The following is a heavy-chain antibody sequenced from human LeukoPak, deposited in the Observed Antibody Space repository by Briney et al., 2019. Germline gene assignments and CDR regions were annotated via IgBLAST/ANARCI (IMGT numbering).Heavy chain of an antibody. V-gene: IGHV4-59*01. CDR3: ANGYSSTWYYFDY. CDR2: IYHSGST. CDR1: GYSISSYY. D-gene: IGHD6-13*01. J-gene: IGHJ4*02. Sequence: PSETLSLTCTVSGYSISSYYWSWIRQPPGKGLEWIGYIYHSGSTNYNPSLKSRVTISADTSKDQFSLKLASVTAADTAVYYCANGYSSTWYYFDYWGQGTLVTVSS.